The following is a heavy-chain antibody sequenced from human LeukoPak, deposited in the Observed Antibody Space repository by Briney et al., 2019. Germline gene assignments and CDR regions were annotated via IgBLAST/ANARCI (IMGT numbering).Heavy chain of an antibody. CDR3: ARASHLEHEKYYYYYGMDV. Sequence: PGGSLRLSRAPSLFTLRRNYMSWVRPAPGKGLEWVSVIYSGGSTYYADSVKGRFAIFRDNSNNTLYLQMNSLRAEETAVYYCARASHLEHEKYYYYYGMDVWGQGTTVTVSS. V-gene: IGHV3-66*01. CDR1: LFTLRRNY. CDR2: IYSGGST. J-gene: IGHJ6*02. D-gene: IGHD1/OR15-1a*01.